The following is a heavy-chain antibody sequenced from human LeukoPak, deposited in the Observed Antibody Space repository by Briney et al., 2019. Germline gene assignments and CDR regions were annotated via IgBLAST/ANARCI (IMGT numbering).Heavy chain of an antibody. V-gene: IGHV3-23*01. CDR1: GFTFNTYA. CDR2: ISDSGGSA. Sequence: PGGSLRLSCAASGFTFNTYAMSWVRQAPGKGLEWVSAISDSGGSAYYADSVKGRFTISRDNSKNTLYLQMNSLRAEDTAVYYCARDRYDILTGLIDYWGQGTLVTVSS. CDR3: ARDRYDILTGLIDY. J-gene: IGHJ4*02. D-gene: IGHD3-9*01.